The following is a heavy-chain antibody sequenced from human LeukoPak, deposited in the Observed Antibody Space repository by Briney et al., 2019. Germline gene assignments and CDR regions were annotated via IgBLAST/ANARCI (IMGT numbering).Heavy chain of an antibody. V-gene: IGHV4-59*01. Sequence: KSSETLSLTCTVSGGSITSSYWTWIRQPPGKALEWLGYIYYAGTTSYNPSLQSRVTISVDTSKNQLSLKLNSVTAADTAVYFCASQGQYGRAVVWGKGTTVTVSS. CDR2: IYYAGTT. CDR1: GGSITSSY. D-gene: IGHD2/OR15-2a*01. J-gene: IGHJ6*04. CDR3: ASQGQYGRAVV.